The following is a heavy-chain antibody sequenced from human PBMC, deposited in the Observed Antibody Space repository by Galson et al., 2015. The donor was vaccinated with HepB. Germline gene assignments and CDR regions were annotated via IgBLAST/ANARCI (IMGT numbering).Heavy chain of an antibody. Sequence: SVKVSCKASGYTFTSYGISWVRQAPGQGLEWMGWISAYNGNTNYAQKLQGRVTMTTDTSTSTAYMELRSLRSDDTAVYYCARDFRIGAAERGFSYFDYWGQGTLVTVSS. J-gene: IGHJ4*02. D-gene: IGHD6-13*01. CDR2: ISAYNGNT. CDR3: ARDFRIGAAERGFSYFDY. V-gene: IGHV1-18*04. CDR1: GYTFTSYG.